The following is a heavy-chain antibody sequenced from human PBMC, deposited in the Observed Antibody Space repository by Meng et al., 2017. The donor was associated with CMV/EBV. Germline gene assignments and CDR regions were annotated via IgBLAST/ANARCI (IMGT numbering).Heavy chain of an antibody. CDR3: AREVRSSSWYGEGENWFDP. J-gene: IGHJ5*02. V-gene: IGHV3-73*01. Sequence: GESLKISCAASGFTFSDSTMHWVRQASGKGLEWVGHIRNKANNYATAYAASVKGRFTISRDNSKNTLYLQMNSLRAEDTAVYYCAREVRSSSWYGEGENWFDPWGQGTLVTVSS. CDR1: GFTFSDST. D-gene: IGHD6-13*01. CDR2: IRNKANNYAT.